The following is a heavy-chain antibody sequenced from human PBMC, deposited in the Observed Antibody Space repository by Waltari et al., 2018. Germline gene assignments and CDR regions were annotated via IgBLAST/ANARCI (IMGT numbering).Heavy chain of an antibody. V-gene: IGHV3-11*04. Sequence: QAQLVESGGGLVRPGGSLRLSCTASGFTFSDFYMSWIRQAPGKGLEWISYISSSGYTIYYADSVKGRFTVSRDNADNSLFLQMNSLRVNDTAVYYCARGSVADPWGQGTLVTVSS. J-gene: IGHJ5*02. D-gene: IGHD6-19*01. CDR1: GFTFSDFY. CDR2: ISSSGYTI. CDR3: ARGSVADP.